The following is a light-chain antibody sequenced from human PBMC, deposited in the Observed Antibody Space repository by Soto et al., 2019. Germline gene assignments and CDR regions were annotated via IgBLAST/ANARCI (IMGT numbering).Light chain of an antibody. CDR2: GTS. Sequence: IVLTQSPGTVSLSPGERATLSCRASENIAGTLLAWYKQRPGQPPTLLIYGTSGRATGIPDRFSGSGSGTDCTLTISRLEPEDFAVYYCQHYDDSRTFGPGTTVEIK. CDR1: ENIAGTL. V-gene: IGKV3-20*01. J-gene: IGKJ1*01. CDR3: QHYDDSRT.